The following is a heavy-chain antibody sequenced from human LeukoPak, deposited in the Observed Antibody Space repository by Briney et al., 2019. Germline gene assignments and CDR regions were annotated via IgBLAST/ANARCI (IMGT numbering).Heavy chain of an antibody. V-gene: IGHV1-24*01. J-gene: IGHJ4*02. Sequence: GASVKVSCKVSGYTLTELSMHWVRQAPGKGLEWMGGFDPEDGETIYAQKFQGRVTMTEDTSTDTAYMELSSLRSEDTAVYYCARAIMGMIVSRYHFDYWGQGTLVTVSS. D-gene: IGHD3-22*01. CDR2: FDPEDGET. CDR1: GYTLTELS. CDR3: ARAIMGMIVSRYHFDY.